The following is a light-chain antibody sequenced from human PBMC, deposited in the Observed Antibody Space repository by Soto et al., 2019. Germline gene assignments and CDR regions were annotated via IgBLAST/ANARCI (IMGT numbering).Light chain of an antibody. Sequence: QSVLTQPPSASGSPGQSLTISCTGTSSDVGGYNYVSWYQQRPGKAPKLVIYEVTKRPSGVTDRLSGSKSGSTASLTVSGIQADDEANYYCASYAGTVLLVFGSGTKL. J-gene: IGLJ2*01. V-gene: IGLV2-8*01. CDR1: SSDVGGYNY. CDR2: EVT. CDR3: ASYAGTVLLV.